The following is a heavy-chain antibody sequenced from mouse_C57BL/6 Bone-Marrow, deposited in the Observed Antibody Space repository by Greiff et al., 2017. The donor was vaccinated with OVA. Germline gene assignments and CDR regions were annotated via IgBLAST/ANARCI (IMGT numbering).Heavy chain of an antibody. CDR2: IRLKSDNYAT. Sequence: EVKVEESGGGLVQPGGSMKLSCVASGFTFSNYWMNWVRQSPEKGLEWVAQIRLKSDNYATHYAESVKGRFTISRDDSKSSVYLQMNNLRAEDTGIYYCTAARGYFDVWGTGTTVTVSS. CDR3: TAARGYFDV. J-gene: IGHJ1*03. V-gene: IGHV6-3*01. CDR1: GFTFSNYW.